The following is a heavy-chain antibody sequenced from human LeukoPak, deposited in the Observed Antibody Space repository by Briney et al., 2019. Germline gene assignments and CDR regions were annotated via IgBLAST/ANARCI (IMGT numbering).Heavy chain of an antibody. CDR1: GYTFTSYG. V-gene: IGHV1-18*01. CDR3: ARSPPTKYYDFWSGYPIGGMDV. D-gene: IGHD3-3*01. CDR2: ISAYNGNT. Sequence: ASVKVSCKASGYTFTSYGISWVRQAPGQGLEWMGWISAYNGNTNYAQKLQGRVTMTTDTSTSTAYMELRSLRCDDTAVYYCARSPPTKYYDFWSGYPIGGMDVWGQGTTVTVSS. J-gene: IGHJ6*02.